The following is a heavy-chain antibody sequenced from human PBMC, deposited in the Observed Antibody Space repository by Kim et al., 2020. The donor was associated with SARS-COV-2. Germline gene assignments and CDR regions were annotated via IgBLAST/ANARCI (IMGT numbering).Heavy chain of an antibody. CDR2: VSGSSSTI. CDR1: GFTFSSYG. CDR3: ARGSSSWYYFDY. V-gene: IGHV3-48*02. D-gene: IGHD6-13*01. Sequence: GGSLRLSCAASGFTFSSYGMHWVRQAPGKGLEWVSYVSGSSSTIYYADSVKGRFTISRDNAKNSLYLQMNSLRDEDTAVYYCARGSSSWYYFDYWGQGTLVTVSS. J-gene: IGHJ4*02.